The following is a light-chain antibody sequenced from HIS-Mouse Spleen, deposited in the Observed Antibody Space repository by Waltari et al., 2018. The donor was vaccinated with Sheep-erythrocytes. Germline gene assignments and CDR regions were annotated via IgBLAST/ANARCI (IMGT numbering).Light chain of an antibody. Sequence: QSALTRPRSVSGSPGQSVTISCTGTSSDVGGYNYVSWYQQHPGKAPKLMIYDVSRRPSGVPDRFPGSKSGNTASLTISGLQAEDEADYYCCSYAGSYNHVFATGTKVTVL. V-gene: IGLV2-11*01. CDR3: CSYAGSYNHV. J-gene: IGLJ1*01. CDR1: SSDVGGYNY. CDR2: DVS.